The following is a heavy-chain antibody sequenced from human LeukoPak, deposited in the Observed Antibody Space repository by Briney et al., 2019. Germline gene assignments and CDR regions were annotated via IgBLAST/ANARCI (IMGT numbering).Heavy chain of an antibody. CDR2: INPNSGDT. D-gene: IGHD3-22*01. Sequence: VASVKVSCKASGYSFTGNYMHWGRQAPGQGLEWMGWINPNSGDTNFAQKFQGRVTMTRDTSISTVYTELSRLRSDDTAVFYCARGYYDSSDFEYFQHWGQGTLVTVSS. CDR1: GYSFTGNY. V-gene: IGHV1-2*02. CDR3: ARGYYDSSDFEYFQH. J-gene: IGHJ1*01.